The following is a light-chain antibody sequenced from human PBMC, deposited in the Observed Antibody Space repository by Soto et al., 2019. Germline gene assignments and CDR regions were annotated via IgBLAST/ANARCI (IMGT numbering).Light chain of an antibody. J-gene: IGKJ1*01. CDR2: AAS. CDR1: QDIRSA. Sequence: QLTQSPSSLSASVEDRVTITCRASQDIRSALGWYQQKPGKVPKLLIYAASTLQSGVPSRFSGSRSGTDFTLTISRLEPEDFAVYYCHQYSSSTKTFGQGTKVDIK. CDR3: HQYSSSTKT. V-gene: IGKV1-6*01.